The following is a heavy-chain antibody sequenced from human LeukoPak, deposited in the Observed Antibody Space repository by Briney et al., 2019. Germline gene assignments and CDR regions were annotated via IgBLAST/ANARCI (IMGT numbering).Heavy chain of an antibody. V-gene: IGHV3-23*01. J-gene: IGHJ4*02. D-gene: IGHD3-3*01. CDR2: ISGSGGST. CDR3: AKSYYDFWSGYYYFDY. CDR1: GFTFSSYA. Sequence: GGSLRLSCAAPGFTFSSYAMSWVRQAPGKGLEWVSVISGSGGSTYYADSVKGRFTISRDNSKNTLYLQMNSLRAEDTAVYYCAKSYYDFWSGYYYFDYWGQGTLVTVSS.